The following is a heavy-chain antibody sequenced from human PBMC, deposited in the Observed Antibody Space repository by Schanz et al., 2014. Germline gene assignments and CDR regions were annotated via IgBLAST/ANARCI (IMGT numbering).Heavy chain of an antibody. D-gene: IGHD6-13*01. J-gene: IGHJ4*02. Sequence: QVQLVQSGAEVKKPGASVKVSCKASGYTFTSYSMHWVRQAPGQGLEWMGIVNPSVRGTHFAREFQGRVTMTRDTSTSTVYMELSSLRSEDTAVYYCARDGVDAAAGGNYWGQGTLXTVSS. CDR2: VNPSVRGT. CDR3: ARDGVDAAAGGNY. CDR1: GYTFTSYS. V-gene: IGHV1-46*03.